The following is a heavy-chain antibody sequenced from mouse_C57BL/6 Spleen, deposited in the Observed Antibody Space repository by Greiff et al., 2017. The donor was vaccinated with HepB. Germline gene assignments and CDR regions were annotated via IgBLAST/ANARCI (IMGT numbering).Heavy chain of an antibody. CDR2: IFPGSGST. V-gene: IGHV1-75*01. D-gene: IGHD2-4*01. Sequence: VKLHESGPELVKPGASVKISCKASGYTFTDYYINWVKQRPGQGLEWIGWIFPGSGSTYYNEKFKGKATLTVDKSSSTAYMLLSSLTSEDSAVYFCARSYDSVWFAYWGQGTLVTVSA. J-gene: IGHJ3*01. CDR3: ARSYDSVWFAY. CDR1: GYTFTDYY.